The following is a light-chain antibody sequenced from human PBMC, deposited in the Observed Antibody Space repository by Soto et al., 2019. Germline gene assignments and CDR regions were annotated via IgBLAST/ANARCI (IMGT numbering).Light chain of an antibody. J-gene: IGKJ2*01. V-gene: IGKV1-5*01. CDR2: DAS. CDR3: QQYNLYPYT. Sequence: DIQMTQSPSTLSASVGDRVTITCRASQPITAWLAWYQQKPGKAPNLLIYDASDLQSGVPSRFSGSGSGTELTLTIAGLQPDDFATYYCQQYNLYPYTFGQGTKLEIK. CDR1: QPITAW.